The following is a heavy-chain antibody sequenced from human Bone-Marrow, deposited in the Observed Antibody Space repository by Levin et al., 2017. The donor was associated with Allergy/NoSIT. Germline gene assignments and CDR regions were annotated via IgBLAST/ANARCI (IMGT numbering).Heavy chain of an antibody. CDR1: GFTFSSFG. CDR3: ARGFGGSYDPLDY. V-gene: IGHV3-33*01. CDR2: IWYDGSNE. J-gene: IGHJ4*02. Sequence: PGGSLRLSCAASGFTFSSFGMDWVRQAPGKGLEWVALIWYDGSNENYADSVKGPFTISRDNSKNTLYLQMNSLRVEDSGVYYCARGFGGSYDPLDYWGQGTLVTVSS. D-gene: IGHD1-26*01.